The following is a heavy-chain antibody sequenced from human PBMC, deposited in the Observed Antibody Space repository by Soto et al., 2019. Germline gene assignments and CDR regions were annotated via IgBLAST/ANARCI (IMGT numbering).Heavy chain of an antibody. V-gene: IGHV1-69*04. CDR2: IIPILGIA. Sequence: SVKVSCKASGGTFSSYTISWVRQAPGQGLEWMGRIIPILGIANYAQKFQGRVTITADKSTSTAYMELSSLRSEDTAVYYCARDPTHEIAAADLDNGGQGTLVTVSS. CDR3: ARDPTHEIAAADLDN. CDR1: GGTFSSYT. J-gene: IGHJ4*02. D-gene: IGHD6-13*01.